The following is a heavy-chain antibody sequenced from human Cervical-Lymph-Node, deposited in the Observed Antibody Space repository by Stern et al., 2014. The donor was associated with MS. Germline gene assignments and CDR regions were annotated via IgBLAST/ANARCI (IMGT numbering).Heavy chain of an antibody. D-gene: IGHD6-6*01. CDR3: ARGRKYSSSPLGGWFDP. CDR2: INHSGST. Sequence: QVQLQQWGAGLLKPSETLSLTCAVYGGSFSGYYWSWIRQPPGKGLEWIGEINHSGSTNYNPSLKRRVTIPVDTSTNKISLKQSSVTAADTAVYYCARGRKYSSSPLGGWFDPWGQGTLVTVSS. V-gene: IGHV4-34*01. CDR1: GGSFSGYY. J-gene: IGHJ5*02.